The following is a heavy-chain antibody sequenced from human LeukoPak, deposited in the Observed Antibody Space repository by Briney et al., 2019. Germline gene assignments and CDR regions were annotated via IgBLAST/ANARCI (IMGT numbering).Heavy chain of an antibody. Sequence: GGSLRLSCAASGFTFSSHAMNWVRQAPGQGLEWLSAMTGSGGSADYADSVKDRFTISRDNSKSTLYLQMNSLRAEDTAVYYCVKEYSSGWYYFDYWGQGTLVAVSS. CDR1: GFTFSSHA. CDR2: MTGSGGSA. CDR3: VKEYSSGWYYFDY. J-gene: IGHJ4*02. D-gene: IGHD6-19*01. V-gene: IGHV3-23*01.